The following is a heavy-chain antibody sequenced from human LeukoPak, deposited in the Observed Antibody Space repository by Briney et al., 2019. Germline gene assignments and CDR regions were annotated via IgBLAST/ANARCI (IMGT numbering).Heavy chain of an antibody. Sequence: GGSLRLSCAASGFTFSSYGMHWVRQAPGKGLEWVAFIRYDGSNKYYADSVKGRFTISRDNSKNTLYLQMNSLRAEDTAVYYCAREGCSSTSCESDAFDIWGQGTMVTVSS. CDR2: IRYDGSNK. D-gene: IGHD2-2*01. CDR1: GFTFSSYG. V-gene: IGHV3-30*02. J-gene: IGHJ3*02. CDR3: AREGCSSTSCESDAFDI.